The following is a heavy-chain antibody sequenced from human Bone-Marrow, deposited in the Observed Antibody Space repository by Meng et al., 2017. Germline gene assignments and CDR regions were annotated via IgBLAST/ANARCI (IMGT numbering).Heavy chain of an antibody. CDR1: GFTFSSYW. CDR3: ARDSGEYCEYWSGYLVGLDY. CDR2: IKQGGSEK. J-gene: IGHJ4*02. D-gene: IGHD3-3*01. V-gene: IGHV3-7*03. Sequence: GESLKISCAASGFTFSSYWMSWVRQAPGKGLEWVANIKQGGSEKYYVDSVTGRFTISRNNAKNSLYLQKNSLSAEDTAVYYCARDSGEYCEYWSGYLVGLDYWGQGTLVTVSS.